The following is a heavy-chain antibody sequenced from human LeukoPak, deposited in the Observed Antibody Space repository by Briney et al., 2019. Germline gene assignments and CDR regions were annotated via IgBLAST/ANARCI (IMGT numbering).Heavy chain of an antibody. CDR2: IYTSGDS. J-gene: IGHJ4*02. V-gene: IGHV4-4*07. D-gene: IGHD5-12*01. Sequence: SSETLSLTWAVSGDSVSSYYWSWIRQPAGKGLEWIGHIYTSGDSNYNPSLKSRITMSVDTSKNQVSLRLRSVTAADTAVYYCAREGSSGYDFDYWGQGTLVTVSS. CDR3: AREGSSGYDFDY. CDR1: GDSVSSYY.